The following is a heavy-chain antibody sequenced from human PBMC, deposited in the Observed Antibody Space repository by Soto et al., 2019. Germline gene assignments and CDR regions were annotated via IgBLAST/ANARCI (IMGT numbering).Heavy chain of an antibody. J-gene: IGHJ5*02. CDR1: GGCVSSSNW. CDR3: ARQTRWLVGLWFDP. V-gene: IGHV4-4*02. Sequence: XATLSLNFAVPGGCVSSSNWWGWFRQPPGKGLEWIGEIYHSGSTNYNPSLKSRVTISVDKSKNQFSLKLSSVTAADTAVYYCARQTRWLVGLWFDPWGQGTLVTVS. CDR2: IYHSGST. D-gene: IGHD6-19*01.